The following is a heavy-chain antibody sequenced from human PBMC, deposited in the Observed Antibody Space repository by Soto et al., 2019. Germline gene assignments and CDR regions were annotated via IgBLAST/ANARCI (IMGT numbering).Heavy chain of an antibody. V-gene: IGHV3-48*02. CDR1: GFTLSDYS. Sequence: LRLSCAASGFTLSDYSMNWVRQAPGKGLEWISYISSSSVTIFYADSVKGRFTISRDNAKNSLYLQMNSLRDDDTAVYYCATLWFGESTYYYYYYSMDVWGQGTTVTVSS. J-gene: IGHJ6*02. CDR2: ISSSSVTI. CDR3: ATLWFGESTYYYYYYSMDV. D-gene: IGHD3-10*01.